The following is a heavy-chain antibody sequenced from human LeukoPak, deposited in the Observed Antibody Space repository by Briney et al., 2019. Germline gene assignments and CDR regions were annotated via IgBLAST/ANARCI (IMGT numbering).Heavy chain of an antibody. CDR1: GFTFSSYS. Sequence: GGSLRLSCAASGFTFSSYSMNWVRQAPGKGLEWVSSITSSSTYIYYADSVKGRFTISRDNAKNSLYLQMNSLRAEDTAVYYCARDGWGYCSSTSCSFDYWGQGTLVTVSS. CDR3: ARDGWGYCSSTSCSFDY. CDR2: ITSSSTYI. V-gene: IGHV3-21*01. J-gene: IGHJ4*02. D-gene: IGHD2-2*01.